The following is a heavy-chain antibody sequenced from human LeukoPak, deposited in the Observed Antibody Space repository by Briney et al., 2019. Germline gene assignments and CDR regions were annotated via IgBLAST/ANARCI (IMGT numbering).Heavy chain of an antibody. D-gene: IGHD5-12*01. V-gene: IGHV3-23*01. CDR1: GFTFSNYA. Sequence: GGSLRLSCAASGFTFSNYAMSWVRQAPGKGLEWVSTISSSSGGTYYADSVKGRFAISRDDSKSTLFLQMNSLRAEDTAVYYCAKEGFARGGYDLIQWGQGTLVTVSS. CDR3: AKEGFARGGYDLIQ. CDR2: ISSSSGGT. J-gene: IGHJ4*02.